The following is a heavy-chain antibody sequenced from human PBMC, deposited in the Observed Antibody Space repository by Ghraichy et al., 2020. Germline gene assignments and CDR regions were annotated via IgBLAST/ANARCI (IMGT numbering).Heavy chain of an antibody. CDR2: IHYSGST. J-gene: IGHJ6*02. V-gene: IGHV4-61*01. CDR1: GGSLNSGNYN. Sequence: SETLSLTCTVSGGSLNSGNYNWNWVRQPAGKGLEWIGYIHYSGSTNYNPSLKSRVTISVDTSKNQFSLKLSSVTAADTAVYYCARGYSSSWDEYYSGMDVWGQGTTVTVSS. CDR3: ARGYSSSWDEYYSGMDV. D-gene: IGHD6-13*01.